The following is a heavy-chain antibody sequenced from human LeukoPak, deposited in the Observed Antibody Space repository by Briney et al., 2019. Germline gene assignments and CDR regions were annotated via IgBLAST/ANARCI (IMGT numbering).Heavy chain of an antibody. Sequence: GGSLRPSCAVYRLTFTTYSMNWVRQAPGKGLEWVSFLSSSGSHVYYADSVKGRFTISRDNAKNSLYLQMNGLRAEDTAVYYCARDAGNSSGWNDFDYWGQGTLVTVSS. J-gene: IGHJ4*02. CDR3: ARDAGNSSGWNDFDY. D-gene: IGHD6-19*01. CDR2: LSSSGSHV. V-gene: IGHV3-21*01. CDR1: RLTFTTYS.